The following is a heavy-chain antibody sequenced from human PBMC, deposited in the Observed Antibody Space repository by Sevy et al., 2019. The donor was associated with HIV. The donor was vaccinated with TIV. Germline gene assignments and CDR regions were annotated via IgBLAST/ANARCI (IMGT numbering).Heavy chain of an antibody. V-gene: IGHV4-39*02. D-gene: IGHD3-10*01. CDR3: AGDGGLVDRGFDF. CDR2: IYFSGCT. CDR1: GGSIARSSYD. Sequence: SETLSLTCTVSGGSIARSSYDWGWIRQSPGKGLEWIGSIYFSGCTSYATSLRSRVTISLDTSKNQLSLKMRSVTATDTAFYYCAGDGGLVDRGFDFWGQGALVTVSS. J-gene: IGHJ4*02.